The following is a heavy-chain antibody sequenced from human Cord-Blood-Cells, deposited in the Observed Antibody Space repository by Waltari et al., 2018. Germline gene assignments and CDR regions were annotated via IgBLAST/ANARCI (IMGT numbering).Heavy chain of an antibody. Sequence: QVQLQQWGAGLLKPSETLSLTCAVYGGSFSGYYWSWIRQPPGKGLEWIGEINHSGSTNSSPSLKSRVTISVDTSKNQFSLKLSSVTAADTAVYYCAKKGYCSGGSCYYFDYWGQGTLVTVSS. V-gene: IGHV4-34*01. D-gene: IGHD2-15*01. J-gene: IGHJ4*02. CDR1: GGSFSGYY. CDR2: INHSGST. CDR3: AKKGYCSGGSCYYFDY.